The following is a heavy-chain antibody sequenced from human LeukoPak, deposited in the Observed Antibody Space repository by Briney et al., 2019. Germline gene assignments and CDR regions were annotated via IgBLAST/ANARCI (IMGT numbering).Heavy chain of an antibody. Sequence: PSETLSLTCAVYGGSFSGYYWSWIRQPPGKGLEWIGEINHSGSTNYNPSLKSRVTISVDTSKNQSSLKLSSVTAADTAVYYCARGHLTGTTSGNWFDPWGQGTLVTVSS. CDR2: INHSGST. CDR1: GGSFSGYY. CDR3: ARGHLTGTTSGNWFDP. J-gene: IGHJ5*02. V-gene: IGHV4-34*01. D-gene: IGHD1-20*01.